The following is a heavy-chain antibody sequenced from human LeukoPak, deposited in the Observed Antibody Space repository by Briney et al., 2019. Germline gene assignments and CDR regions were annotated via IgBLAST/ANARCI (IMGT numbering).Heavy chain of an antibody. CDR1: GGSFSGYY. Sequence: SETLSLTCAVYGGSFSGYYWSWIRQPPGKGLEWIGEINHSGSTNYNPSLKSRVTISVDTSKNQFSLKLSSVTAADTAVYYCARVEQWQYYFDYWGQGTLVTVSS. CDR2: INHSGST. J-gene: IGHJ4*02. D-gene: IGHD6-19*01. V-gene: IGHV4-34*01. CDR3: ARVEQWQYYFDY.